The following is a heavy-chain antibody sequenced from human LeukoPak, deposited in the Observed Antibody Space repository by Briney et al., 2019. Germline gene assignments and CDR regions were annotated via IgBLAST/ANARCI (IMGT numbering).Heavy chain of an antibody. Sequence: SETLSLTCIVSGGSISSYYWSWIRQPPGKGLEWIGYISYSGSTNYNPSLKSRVTISIDTSKNQLSLNLSSVTAADTAVYYCARGSAALAALPDYWGQGTLVTVSS. J-gene: IGHJ4*02. CDR2: ISYSGST. CDR1: GGSISSYY. CDR3: ARGSAALAALPDY. V-gene: IGHV4-59*01. D-gene: IGHD2-2*02.